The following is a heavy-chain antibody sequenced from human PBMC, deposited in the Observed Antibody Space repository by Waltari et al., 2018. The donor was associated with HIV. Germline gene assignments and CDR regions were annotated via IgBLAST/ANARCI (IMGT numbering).Heavy chain of an antibody. CDR1: EFAFGSMA. D-gene: IGHD3-22*01. Sequence: QVQMVESAGGVVTPGRCLMRSCAASEFAFGSMAIPVSRQDPDRGLEWVAVISYDGSNKYYADSVKGRFTISRDNSKNTLYLQMNSLRAEDTAVYYCARSYDSSGYYSSWSYWGQGTLVTVSS. J-gene: IGHJ4*02. CDR3: ARSYDSSGYYSSWSY. V-gene: IGHV3-30-3*01. CDR2: ISYDGSNK.